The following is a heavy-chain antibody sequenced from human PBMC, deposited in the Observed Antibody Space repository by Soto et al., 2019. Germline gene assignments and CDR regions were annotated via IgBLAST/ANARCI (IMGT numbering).Heavy chain of an antibody. CDR1: GGSISSYY. CDR2: IYYSGST. CDR3: ARLLWFGELLPFYCMDV. J-gene: IGHJ6*02. Sequence: SETLSLTCTVSGGSISSYYWSWIRQPPGKGLEWIGYIYYSGSTNYNPSLKSRVTISVDTSKNQFSLKLSSVTAADTAVYYCARLLWFGELLPFYCMDVWGQGXTVTVSS. V-gene: IGHV4-59*01. D-gene: IGHD3-10*01.